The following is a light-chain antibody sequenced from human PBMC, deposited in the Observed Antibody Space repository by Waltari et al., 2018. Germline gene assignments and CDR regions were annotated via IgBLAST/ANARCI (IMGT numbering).Light chain of an antibody. CDR3: AAWDDSLSGPV. J-gene: IGLJ2*01. CDR2: RNN. V-gene: IGLV1-47*01. CDR1: SSNIGSNY. Sequence: QSVLTQPPSASGTPGQRVTISCSGSSSNIGSNYLYWYQQLPGTAPKLLIYRNNQRPSGVPDRFSGSKSGTSASLAISGLRSEDEGDYYCAAWDDSLSGPVFGGGTKLTVL.